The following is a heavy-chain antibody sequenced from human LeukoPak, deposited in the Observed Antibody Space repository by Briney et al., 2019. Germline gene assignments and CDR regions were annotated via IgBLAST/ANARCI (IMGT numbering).Heavy chain of an antibody. J-gene: IGHJ4*02. CDR3: ARGLNYGSGSSFDY. V-gene: IGHV1-69*04. CDR1: GGTFSSYA. CDR2: IIPILGIA. D-gene: IGHD3-10*01. Sequence: SVKVSCKASGGTFSSYAISWVRQAPGQGLEWMGRIIPILGIANYAQKFRGRVTITADKSTSTAYMELSSLRSEDTAVYYCARGLNYGSGSSFDYWGQGTLVTVSS.